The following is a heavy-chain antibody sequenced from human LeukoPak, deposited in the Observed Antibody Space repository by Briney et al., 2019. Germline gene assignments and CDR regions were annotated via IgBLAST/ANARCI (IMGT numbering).Heavy chain of an antibody. D-gene: IGHD3-22*01. CDR1: GFTFSSYG. CDR3: ARDSSGYYDGAFDI. J-gene: IGHJ3*02. V-gene: IGHV3-30*02. CDR2: IRYDGSNK. Sequence: GGSLRLSSAASGFTFSSYGMHWVRQAPGKGLEWVAFIRYDGSNKYYADSVKGRFTISRDNSKNTLYLQMNSLRAEDTAVYYCARDSSGYYDGAFDIWGQGTMVTVSS.